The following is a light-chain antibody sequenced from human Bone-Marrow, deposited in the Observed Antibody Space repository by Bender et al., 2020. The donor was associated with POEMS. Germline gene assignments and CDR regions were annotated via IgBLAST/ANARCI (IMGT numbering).Light chain of an antibody. V-gene: IGLV1-47*02. CDR3: SSYAGSHNLV. CDR2: SDN. Sequence: QSVLTQPPSASGTPGQSLSISCSGSSSNIEGNYVYWYQQLPGTAPKLLIHSDNLRPSGVPARFSGSKSGNTASLTVSGLQAEDEADYYCSSYAGSHNLVFGGGTTLTVL. J-gene: IGLJ2*01. CDR1: SSNIEGNY.